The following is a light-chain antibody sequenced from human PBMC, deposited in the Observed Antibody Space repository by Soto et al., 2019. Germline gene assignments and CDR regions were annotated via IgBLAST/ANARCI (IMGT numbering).Light chain of an antibody. Sequence: QSVLTQPPSASGSPGQSVTISCTGTSSDVGAYNYVSWYQQLPGKAPKLIIYEVSKRPSGVPDRLSGSKSGNTASLTVSGFQAEDEADNYCTSNAGTYSFFNVSGPGTKFTVL. V-gene: IGLV2-8*01. CDR1: SSDVGAYNY. CDR3: TSNAGTYSFFNV. J-gene: IGLJ1*01. CDR2: EVS.